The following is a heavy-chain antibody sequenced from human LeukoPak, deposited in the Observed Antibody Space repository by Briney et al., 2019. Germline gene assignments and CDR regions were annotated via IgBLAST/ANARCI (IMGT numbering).Heavy chain of an antibody. V-gene: IGHV3-30*02. CDR1: GFTFSSYG. CDR2: IRYDGSNK. CDR3: AKDLVVSSGYYYADAFDI. J-gene: IGHJ3*02. D-gene: IGHD3-22*01. Sequence: GGSLRLSCVASGFTFSSYGMYWVRQAPGKGLEWVAFIRYDGSNKYYADSVKGRFTISRDNSKNTLYLQMNSLRAEDTAVYYCAKDLVVSSGYYYADAFDIWGQGTMVTVSS.